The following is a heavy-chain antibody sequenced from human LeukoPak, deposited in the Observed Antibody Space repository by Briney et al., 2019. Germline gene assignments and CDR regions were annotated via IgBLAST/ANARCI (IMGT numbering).Heavy chain of an antibody. V-gene: IGHV1-2*02. D-gene: IGHD2-15*01. CDR2: INPNSGGT. CDR3: ASSYCSGGSCYRFDP. Sequence: GASVKVSCKASGYTFTGYYMHWVRQAPGQGLEWMGWINPNSGGTNYAQKFQGRVTMTRDTSISTAYMELSRLRSDDTAVYYCASSYCSGGSCYRFDPWGQGTLVTVSS. J-gene: IGHJ5*02. CDR1: GYTFTGYY.